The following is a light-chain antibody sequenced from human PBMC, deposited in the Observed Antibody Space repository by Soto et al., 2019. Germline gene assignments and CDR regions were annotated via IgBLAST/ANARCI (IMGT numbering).Light chain of an antibody. Sequence: QAVVTQEPSLTVSPGGTVTLTCGSSTGAVTSGHYPYWFQKKPGQAPRTLIYDTSKKHSWTLVRFSGSLLGGKAALTLSGAQPEDEAEYYCLLFYSGSRVFGGGTKLTVL. J-gene: IGLJ3*02. CDR1: TGAVTSGHY. CDR2: DTS. CDR3: LLFYSGSRV. V-gene: IGLV7-46*01.